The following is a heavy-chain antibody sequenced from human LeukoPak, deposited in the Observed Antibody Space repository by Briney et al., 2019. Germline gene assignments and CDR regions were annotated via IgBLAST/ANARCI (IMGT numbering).Heavy chain of an antibody. CDR2: IGISSGNT. D-gene: IGHD5-12*01. CDR1: GFNFIDYS. Sequence: GGSLRLSCAASGFNFIDYSMNWVRQAPGKGLEWISYIGISSGNTKYADSVKGRFTISRDKARNSLYLQMNSLRVEDTAVYYCARDHRYVFDNWGHGTLVTVSS. J-gene: IGHJ4*01. V-gene: IGHV3-48*01. CDR3: ARDHRYVFDN.